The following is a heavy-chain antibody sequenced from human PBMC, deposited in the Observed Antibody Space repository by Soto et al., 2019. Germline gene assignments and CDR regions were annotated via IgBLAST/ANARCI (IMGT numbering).Heavy chain of an antibody. CDR1: GGSISSGGYS. Sequence: QLQLQESGSGLVKPSQTLSLTCAVSGGSISSGGYSWSWIRQPPGKGLEWIGYIYHSGSTYYNPSLKSRVTRSVDRSKNQFSLKLSSVTAADTAVYYCASLSMTTVIPFDYWGQGTLVTVSS. D-gene: IGHD4-17*01. J-gene: IGHJ4*02. CDR2: IYHSGST. CDR3: ASLSMTTVIPFDY. V-gene: IGHV4-30-2*01.